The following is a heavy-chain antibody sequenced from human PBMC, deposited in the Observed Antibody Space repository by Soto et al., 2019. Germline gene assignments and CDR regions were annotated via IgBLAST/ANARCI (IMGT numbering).Heavy chain of an antibody. CDR3: ARNVDWFDP. V-gene: IGHV1-3*04. CDR1: GYTFARYA. Sequence: ASVKVSCKASGYTFARYAMHWVRQAPGQGLEWMGWINTGNGNTHYSQKFQGRVTFTRDASATTAYMELSSLTSEDTAVYFCARNVDWFDPWGQGTLVTVSS. CDR2: INTGNGNT. J-gene: IGHJ5*02.